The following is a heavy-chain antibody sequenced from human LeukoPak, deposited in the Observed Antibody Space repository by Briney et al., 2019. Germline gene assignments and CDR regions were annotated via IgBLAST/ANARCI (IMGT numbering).Heavy chain of an antibody. CDR2: IFYTGST. Sequence: SETLSLTCTVSGGSITNYYWNWIRQPPGKGLERIGYIFYTGSTKYNPSLKSRVTISVDTSKNQFSLKLSSMTAADTAVYYCARVSVHGYSDQWGQGTLVTVSS. CDR1: GGSITNYY. CDR3: ARVSVHGYSDQ. D-gene: IGHD2-8*01. J-gene: IGHJ4*02. V-gene: IGHV4-59*01.